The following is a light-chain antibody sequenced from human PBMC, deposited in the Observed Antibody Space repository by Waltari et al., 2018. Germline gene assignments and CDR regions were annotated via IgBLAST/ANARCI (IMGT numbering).Light chain of an antibody. CDR1: QSVGRA. Sequence: EIVLTQSPGSLALSPGERATISRRASQSVGRALAWYQQKPGQAPKLLIYDASSRATGISDKYSGSGSGTDFSLTISRVEPEDVAVYFCQMYVRLPVTFGQGTKVEVK. CDR2: DAS. CDR3: QMYVRLPVT. V-gene: IGKV3-20*01. J-gene: IGKJ1*01.